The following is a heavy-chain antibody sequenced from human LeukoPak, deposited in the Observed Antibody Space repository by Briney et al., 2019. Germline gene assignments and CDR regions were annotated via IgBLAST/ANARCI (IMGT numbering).Heavy chain of an antibody. V-gene: IGHV3-9*01. CDR2: ISYNSDTI. J-gene: IGHJ2*01. D-gene: IGHD2-21*02. CDR1: GFTFDDYA. CDR3: AKDYCGGDCYSGWYFDL. Sequence: GRSLRLSCAASGFTFDDYAMHWVRQAPGKGLEWVSGISYNSDTIAYADSVKGRFTISRDNTKNSLYLQMNSLRAEDTALYYCAKDYCGGDCYSGWYFDLWGRGTLVTVSS.